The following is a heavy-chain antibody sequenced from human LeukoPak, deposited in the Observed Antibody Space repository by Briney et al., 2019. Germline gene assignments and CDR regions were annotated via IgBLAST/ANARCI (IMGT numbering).Heavy chain of an antibody. J-gene: IGHJ3*02. CDR3: AKDILRGYSYGYSAFDM. V-gene: IGHV3-23*01. Sequence: PGGSLRLSCAASGITFSSYAMSWVRHAPGKGLEWVSTISGSGGSTYYVDSVKGRFAISRDNSKATVYLQRNSLTAEDTAVYHCAKDILRGYSYGYSAFDMWGQGTMVSVSS. CDR2: ISGSGGST. CDR1: GITFSSYA. D-gene: IGHD5-18*01.